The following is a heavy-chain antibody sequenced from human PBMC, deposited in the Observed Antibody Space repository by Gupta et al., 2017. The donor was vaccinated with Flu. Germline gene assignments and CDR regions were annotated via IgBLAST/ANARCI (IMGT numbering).Heavy chain of an antibody. D-gene: IGHD2-15*01. CDR1: FDDYA. Sequence: FDDYAMHWVRQAPGKGLEWVSGITWNSDTIGYADSVKGRFTLSRDTAKNSLYLQMNSLRPEDTALYYCVKDRGYTWDAIDFWGQGTMVTVS. J-gene: IGHJ3*01. CDR3: VKDRGYTWDAIDF. CDR2: ITWNSDTI. V-gene: IGHV3-9*01.